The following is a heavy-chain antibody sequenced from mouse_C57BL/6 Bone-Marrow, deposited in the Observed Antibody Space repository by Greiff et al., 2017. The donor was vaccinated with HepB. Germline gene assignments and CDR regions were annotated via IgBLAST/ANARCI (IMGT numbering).Heavy chain of an antibody. J-gene: IGHJ2*01. CDR1: GYAFSSSW. Sequence: VKLQESGPELVKPGASVKISCKASGYAFSSSWMNWVKQRPGKGLEWIGRIYPGDGDTNYNGKFKGKATLTADKSSSTAYMQLSSLTSEDSAVYFCARGPLEHWGQGTTLTVSS. CDR3: ARGPLEH. V-gene: IGHV1-82*01. CDR2: IYPGDGDT.